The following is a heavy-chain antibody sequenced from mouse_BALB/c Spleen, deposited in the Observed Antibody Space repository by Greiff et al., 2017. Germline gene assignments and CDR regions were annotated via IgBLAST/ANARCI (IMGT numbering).Heavy chain of an antibody. CDR1: GYSITSDYA. J-gene: IGHJ3*01. CDR3: AREGYDGAWFAY. Sequence: EVKLVESGPGLVKPSQSLSLTCTVTGYSITSDYAWNWIRQFPGNKLEWMGYISYSGSTSYNPSLKSRISITRDTSKNQFFLQLNSVTTEDTATYYCAREGYDGAWFAYWGQGTLVTVSA. V-gene: IGHV3-2*02. D-gene: IGHD2-14*01. CDR2: ISYSGST.